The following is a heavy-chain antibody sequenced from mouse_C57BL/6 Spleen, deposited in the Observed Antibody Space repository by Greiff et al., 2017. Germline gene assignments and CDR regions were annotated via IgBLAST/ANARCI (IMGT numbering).Heavy chain of an antibody. J-gene: IGHJ3*01. CDR3: ASNWDVLWFAY. CDR2: IHPNSGST. CDR1: GYTFTSYW. D-gene: IGHD4-1*01. V-gene: IGHV1-64*01. Sequence: QVQLQQPGAELVKPGASVKLSCKASGYTFTSYWMHWVKQRPGQGLEWIGMIHPNSGSTNYNEKFKSKATLTVDKSSSTAYMQLSSLTSEDSAVYYCASNWDVLWFAYWGQGTLVTVAA.